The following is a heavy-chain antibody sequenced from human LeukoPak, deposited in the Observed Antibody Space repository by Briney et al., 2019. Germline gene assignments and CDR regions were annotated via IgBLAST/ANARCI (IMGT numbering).Heavy chain of an antibody. Sequence: GGSLRLSCAASGFTFSIYAMSWVRQAPGKGLEWVSAISGSGGSTYYADSVKGRFTISRDNSKNTLYPQMNSLRAEDTAVYYCAKIRERSSVAGRRFDYWGQGTLVTVSS. CDR2: ISGSGGST. V-gene: IGHV3-23*01. CDR1: GFTFSIYA. J-gene: IGHJ4*02. D-gene: IGHD6-19*01. CDR3: AKIRERSSVAGRRFDY.